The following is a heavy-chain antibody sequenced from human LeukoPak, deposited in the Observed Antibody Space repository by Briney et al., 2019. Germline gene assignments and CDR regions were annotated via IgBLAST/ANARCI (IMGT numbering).Heavy chain of an antibody. Sequence: GGSLRLSCEASGFTFSTFAMIWVRQAPGKGLEWVAYIQYDGSNQQYADSVKGRFSISRDSSKNILYLQMNSLRAEDTAVYYCAKDRCSNGIGCYYYYMDVWGKGTTVTIPS. D-gene: IGHD2-8*01. J-gene: IGHJ6*03. V-gene: IGHV3-30*02. CDR1: GFTFSTFA. CDR2: IQYDGSNQ. CDR3: AKDRCSNGIGCYYYYMDV.